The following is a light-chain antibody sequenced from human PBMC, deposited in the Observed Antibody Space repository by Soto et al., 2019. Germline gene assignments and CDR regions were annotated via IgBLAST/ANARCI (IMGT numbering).Light chain of an antibody. J-gene: IGKJ4*01. CDR1: QSVSTN. CDR3: QQDNDWPLT. Sequence: EIVMTQSPATLSVSPGERATLSCRASQSVSTNFAWYQQKPRQAPRLLIYGASTRATGFPARFSGSGSGTEFNLTISSLQSEDFAVYYCQQDNDWPLTFGGGTKVEIK. CDR2: GAS. V-gene: IGKV3-15*01.